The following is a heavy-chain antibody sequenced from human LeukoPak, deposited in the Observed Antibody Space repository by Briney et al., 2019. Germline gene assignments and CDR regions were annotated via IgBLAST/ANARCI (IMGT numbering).Heavy chain of an antibody. CDR3: ARGHHTRGVYDY. Sequence: GGSLRLSCAASGFTFSGFWMKWVRHAPGKGLEWVANINQDESQKYYVDSVKGRFTISRDNAKNSLYLQMNSLRAEDTAVYYCARGHHTRGVYDYWGQGTLVTVSS. J-gene: IGHJ4*02. D-gene: IGHD3-10*01. CDR2: INQDESQK. CDR1: GFTFSGFW. V-gene: IGHV3-7*01.